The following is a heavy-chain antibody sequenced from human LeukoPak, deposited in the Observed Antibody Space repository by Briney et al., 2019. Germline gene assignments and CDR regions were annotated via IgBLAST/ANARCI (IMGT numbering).Heavy chain of an antibody. CDR1: GGTFSSYA. CDR2: IIPIFGTA. V-gene: IGHV1-69*13. D-gene: IGHD3-22*01. Sequence: SVKVSCKASGGTFSSYAISWVRQAPGQRLEWMGGIIPIFGTANYAQKFQGRVTITADESTSTAYMELSSLRSEDTAVYYCARSPPHYYDSSGYFDYWGQGTLVTVSS. J-gene: IGHJ4*02. CDR3: ARSPPHYYDSSGYFDY.